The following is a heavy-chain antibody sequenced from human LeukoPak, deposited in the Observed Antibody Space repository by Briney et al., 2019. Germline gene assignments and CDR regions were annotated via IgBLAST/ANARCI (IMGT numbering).Heavy chain of an antibody. J-gene: IGHJ4*02. CDR1: GGSFSGFY. V-gene: IGHV4-34*01. CDR3: ARGKKRQGLYDY. Sequence: SEPLSLTCAVYGGSFSGFYWSWIRQPPEKGLEWIGEISHNGGPNYNPFFESRVTISVDTSKNQFSLNLTSLTAADTAVYYCARGKKRQGLYDYWGPGTLATVSS. CDR2: ISHNGGP.